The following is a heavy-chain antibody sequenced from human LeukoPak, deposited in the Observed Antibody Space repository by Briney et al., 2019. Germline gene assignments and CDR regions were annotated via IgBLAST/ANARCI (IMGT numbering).Heavy chain of an antibody. CDR3: ARGAAVAAAVFDY. J-gene: IGHJ4*02. CDR2: IKPDGSEK. D-gene: IGHD2-15*01. V-gene: IGHV3-7*01. Sequence: PGGSLRLSCAASGFTFSSSWMAWVRQAPGQGLERVASIKPDGSEKYYVDSVKGRFIISRDNAKNSLHLQMYSLRAEDTAVYYCARGAAVAAAVFDYWGQGILATVSS. CDR1: GFTFSSSW.